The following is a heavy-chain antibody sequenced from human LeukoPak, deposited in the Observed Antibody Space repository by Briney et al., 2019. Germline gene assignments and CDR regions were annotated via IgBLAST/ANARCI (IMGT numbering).Heavy chain of an antibody. D-gene: IGHD5-24*01. CDR1: GYTFTSYG. Sequence: ASVKVSCKASGYTFTSYGISWVRQAPGQGLEWMGWISAYNGNTNYAQKLQGRVTMTRDTSISTAYMELSRLRSDDTAVYYCARDREMATMSDFDYWGQGTLVTVSS. CDR3: ARDREMATMSDFDY. CDR2: ISAYNGNT. J-gene: IGHJ4*02. V-gene: IGHV1-18*01.